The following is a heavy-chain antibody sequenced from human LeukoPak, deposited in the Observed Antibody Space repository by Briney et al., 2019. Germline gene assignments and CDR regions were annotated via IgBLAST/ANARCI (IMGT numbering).Heavy chain of an antibody. CDR1: GGTFSSYA. CDR2: IIPIFGTA. Sequence: VASVKVSCKASGGTFSSYAISWVRQAPGQGLEWMGGIIPIFGTANYAQKFQGRVTITADESTSTAYMELSSLRSEDTAVYYCARNHRSHDILTGYIVNWGQGTLVTVSS. J-gene: IGHJ4*02. V-gene: IGHV1-69*01. D-gene: IGHD3-9*01. CDR3: ARNHRSHDILTGYIVN.